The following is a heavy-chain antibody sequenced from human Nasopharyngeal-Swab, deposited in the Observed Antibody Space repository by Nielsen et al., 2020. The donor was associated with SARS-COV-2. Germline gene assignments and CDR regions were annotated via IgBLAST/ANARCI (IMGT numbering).Heavy chain of an antibody. CDR2: ISGSGGST. D-gene: IGHD6-19*01. V-gene: IGHV3-23*01. J-gene: IGHJ4*02. Sequence: ETLSLTCAASGFTFSSYAMSWVRQAPGKGLEWVSAISGSGGSTYYADSVKGWFTISRDNSENTLYLQMNSLRAEDTAVYYCAKDQGDQWLVLDYWGQGTLVTVSS. CDR3: AKDQGDQWLVLDY. CDR1: GFTFSSYA.